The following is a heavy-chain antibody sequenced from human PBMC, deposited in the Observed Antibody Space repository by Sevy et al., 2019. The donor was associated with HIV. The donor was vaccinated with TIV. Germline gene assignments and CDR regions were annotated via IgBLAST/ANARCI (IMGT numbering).Heavy chain of an antibody. V-gene: IGHV3-21*01. CDR2: ISFSNNYI. J-gene: IGHJ3*01. D-gene: IGHD3-10*01. Sequence: GESLKISCAASGFTFSTYTMNWVRQAPGKGLEWVSSISFSNNYIYYTDSVKGRFTISRDNSKNSVYLEMNSLRAEDTTVYYCARPYGSGSWEAFDLWGQGTLVTVSS. CDR1: GFTFSTYT. CDR3: ARPYGSGSWEAFDL.